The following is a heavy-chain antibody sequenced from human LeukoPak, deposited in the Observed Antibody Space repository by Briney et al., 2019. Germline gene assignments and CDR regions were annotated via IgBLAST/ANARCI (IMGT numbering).Heavy chain of an antibody. CDR3: ARETTVEAFDI. V-gene: IGHV3-21*01. CDR2: ISGNSRDI. J-gene: IGHJ3*02. CDR1: KLSISIYS. D-gene: IGHD4-23*01. Sequence: GGSLRLSCVASKLSISIYSMNWVRQAPGKGLEWVSSISGNSRDIYYADSVKGRFTISRDNAKNSLYLQMNSLRAEDTALYYCARETTVEAFDIWGQGTMVTVPS.